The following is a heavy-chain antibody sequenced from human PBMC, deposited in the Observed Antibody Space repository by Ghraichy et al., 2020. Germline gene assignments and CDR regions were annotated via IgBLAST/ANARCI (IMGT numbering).Heavy chain of an antibody. V-gene: IGHV3-30*04. CDR3: ARDAASEMIVVVSGMDV. Sequence: GGSLRLSCAASGFTFSSYAMHWVRQARGKGLEWVAVISYDGSNKYYADSVKGRFTISRDNSKNTLYLQMNSLRAEDTAVYYCARDAASEMIVVVSGMDVWGKGTTVTVSS. D-gene: IGHD3-22*01. J-gene: IGHJ6*04. CDR2: ISYDGSNK. CDR1: GFTFSSYA.